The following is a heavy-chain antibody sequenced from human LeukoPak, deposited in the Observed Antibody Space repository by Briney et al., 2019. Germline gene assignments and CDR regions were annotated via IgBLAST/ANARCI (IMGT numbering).Heavy chain of an antibody. CDR2: IHYTGTT. J-gene: IGHJ5*02. Sequence: SETLSLTCTVSGGSISGYFWSWIRQPAGKGLEWIGYIHYTGTTSCNPSLKGRVTISADASKNQFSLKLTSVTAADTAVYYCAKYAAMSGPNWFDPWGQGTLVTVSS. CDR1: GGSISGYF. V-gene: IGHV4-59*01. CDR3: AKYAAMSGPNWFDP. D-gene: IGHD2-2*01.